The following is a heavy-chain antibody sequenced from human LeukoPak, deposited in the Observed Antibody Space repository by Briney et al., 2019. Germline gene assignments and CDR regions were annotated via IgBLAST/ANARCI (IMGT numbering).Heavy chain of an antibody. V-gene: IGHV1-18*01. CDR1: GYTFTSYG. Sequence: GASVKVSCKASGYTFTSYGISWVRQAPGQGLEWMGWISAYNGNTNYAQKLQGRVTMTTDTSTSTAYMELRSLRSDDTAVYYCAREGGAVLWFGEPIDYWGQGTLVTVSS. CDR2: ISAYNGNT. D-gene: IGHD3-10*01. CDR3: AREGGAVLWFGEPIDY. J-gene: IGHJ4*02.